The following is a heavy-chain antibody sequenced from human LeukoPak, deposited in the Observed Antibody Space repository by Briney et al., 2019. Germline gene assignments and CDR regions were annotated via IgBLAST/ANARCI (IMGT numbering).Heavy chain of an antibody. Sequence: NPGGSLRLSCVASGFTLSNYGMSWVRQAPGKGLEWVSYISSVTSYTNYADSVKGRFTISRDNAKNSLYLQMNSLRAEDTAVYYCARRVWGQDWNDIVDYWGQGTLVTVSS. CDR1: GFTLSNYG. J-gene: IGHJ4*02. D-gene: IGHD1-1*01. CDR2: ISSVTSYT. V-gene: IGHV3-11*06. CDR3: ARRVWGQDWNDIVDY.